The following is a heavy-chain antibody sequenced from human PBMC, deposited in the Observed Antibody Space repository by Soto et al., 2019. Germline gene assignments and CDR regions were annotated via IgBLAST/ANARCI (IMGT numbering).Heavy chain of an antibody. CDR3: ARCYFRITIFGVVPDNWFDP. J-gene: IGHJ5*02. D-gene: IGHD3-3*01. Sequence: PSETLSLTCTVSGGSISSSSYYWGWIRQPPGKGLEWIGSIYYSGSTYYNPSLKSRVTISVDTSKNQFSLKLSSVTAADTAVYYCARCYFRITIFGVVPDNWFDPWGQGTLVTVSS. CDR2: IYYSGST. CDR1: GGSISSSSYY. V-gene: IGHV4-39*01.